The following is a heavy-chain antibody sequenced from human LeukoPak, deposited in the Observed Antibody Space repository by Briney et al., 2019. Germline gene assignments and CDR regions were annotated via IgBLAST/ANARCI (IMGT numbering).Heavy chain of an antibody. J-gene: IGHJ1*01. Sequence: PGRSLRLSCAASGLTFSNYAMHWVRQAPGKGLEWVAVISYDETNKYYTDSVKGRFTISRDNAKNSLYLQMNSLRAEDTALYYCASLPGRWGQGTLVTVSS. CDR2: ISYDETNK. V-gene: IGHV3-30-3*01. CDR1: GLTFSNYA. CDR3: ASLPGR. D-gene: IGHD7-27*01.